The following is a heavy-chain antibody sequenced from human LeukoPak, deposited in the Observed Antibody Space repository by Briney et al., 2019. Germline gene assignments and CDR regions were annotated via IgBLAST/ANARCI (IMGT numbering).Heavy chain of an antibody. V-gene: IGHV4-59*01. CDR2: ISYTGST. D-gene: IGHD3-22*01. Sequence: SETLSLTCTVSGGSISSYYWSWIRQPPGKGLEWIGYISYTGSTNYNPSLKSRVTISVDTSKNQLSLKLSSVTAADTAVYYCARVFLNYYDSSGYYFDYWGQGTLVTVSP. CDR3: ARVFLNYYDSSGYYFDY. CDR1: GGSISSYY. J-gene: IGHJ4*02.